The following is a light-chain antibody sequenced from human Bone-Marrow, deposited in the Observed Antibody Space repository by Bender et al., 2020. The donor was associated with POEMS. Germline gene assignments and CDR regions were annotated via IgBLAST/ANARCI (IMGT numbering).Light chain of an antibody. CDR2: EVN. CDR1: RSDVGGYNY. CDR3: SSYAGRNTVV. Sequence: QSALTQPASVSGSPGQSVTISCTGTRSDVGGYNYVSWYQQHPGKAPKLMIYEVNKRPSGVPDRFSGSKSGNTASLTVSGLQAEDEADYYCSSYAGRNTVVFGGGTKLTVL. V-gene: IGLV2-8*01. J-gene: IGLJ2*01.